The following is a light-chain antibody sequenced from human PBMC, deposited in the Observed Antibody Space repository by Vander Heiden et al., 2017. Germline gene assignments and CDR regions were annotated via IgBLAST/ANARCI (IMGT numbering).Light chain of an antibody. J-gene: IGKJ4*01. CDR1: QSISRL. V-gene: IGKV1-5*01. CDR2: DAS. Sequence: DIQMTHSPSTLSASVGDRVTITCRASQSISRLLAWCQQKPGKAPKLLIYDASNLESGVPSRFSGSGSGTEFTLTISSLQPDDFATYYCQQYDSCPLTFGGGTKVEIK. CDR3: QQYDSCPLT.